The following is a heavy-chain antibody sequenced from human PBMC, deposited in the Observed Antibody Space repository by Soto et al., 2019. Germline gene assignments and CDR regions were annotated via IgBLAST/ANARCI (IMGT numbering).Heavy chain of an antibody. CDR2: IKDGGRT. CDR1: GGSLSGYY. Sequence: QVQLQQWGAGLLKPSETLSLNCAVNGGSLSGYYWSWIRQPPGKGLEWIGEIKDGGRTNYSPSLKIRATTSSDTSTNQFSLRLFSVTAADTGVYYCARGQEGVVATHWDQGTLVTVSS. D-gene: IGHD5-12*01. CDR3: ARGQEGVVATH. V-gene: IGHV4-34*01. J-gene: IGHJ4*02.